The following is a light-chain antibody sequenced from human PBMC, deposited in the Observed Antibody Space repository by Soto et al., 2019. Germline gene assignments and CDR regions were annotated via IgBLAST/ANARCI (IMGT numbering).Light chain of an antibody. CDR2: DAS. J-gene: IGKJ1*01. V-gene: IGKV1-5*01. CDR1: QRFNDC. Sequence: DIQMTQSTSTLSASVGDRVTIACRASQRFNDCLAWYQQKPGKAPKLLISDASTLESGVPSRFSGSGSGTDFTLTISRLQTDDFATYYCQQYKDYPRTFGQGTKVEI. CDR3: QQYKDYPRT.